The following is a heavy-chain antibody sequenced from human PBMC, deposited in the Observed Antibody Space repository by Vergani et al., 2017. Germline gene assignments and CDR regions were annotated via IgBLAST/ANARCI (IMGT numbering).Heavy chain of an antibody. CDR1: GFTFSSYS. CDR2: ISSSSSYI. D-gene: IGHD3-22*01. V-gene: IGHV3-21*01. Sequence: EVQLVESGGGLVKPGGSLRLSCAASGFTFSSYSMNWVRQAPGKGLEWVSSISSSSSYIYYADSVKGRFTISRDNAKNSLYLQMNSLRAEATAVYYCARDLAVYDSSGYYYPRQKPSFDYWSQGTLVTVSS. J-gene: IGHJ4*02. CDR3: ARDLAVYDSSGYYYPRQKPSFDY.